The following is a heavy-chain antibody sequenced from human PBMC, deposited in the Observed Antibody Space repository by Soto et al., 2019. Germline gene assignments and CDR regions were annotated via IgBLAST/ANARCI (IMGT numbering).Heavy chain of an antibody. J-gene: IGHJ4*02. CDR3: ARAGGTTVTGLWYFDP. CDR2: IWYDGTQK. D-gene: IGHD4-17*01. V-gene: IGHV3-33*01. CDR1: GFTFNTYS. Sequence: QVQLEESGGGVVQPGRSLRLSCEASGFTFNTYSMHWVRQPPGKGLEWLAAIWYDGTQKYYADSVKGRFIISRDNSKKTLYLEMNSLRAEDTAVYYCARAGGTTVTGLWYFDPWGQGTLVTVSS.